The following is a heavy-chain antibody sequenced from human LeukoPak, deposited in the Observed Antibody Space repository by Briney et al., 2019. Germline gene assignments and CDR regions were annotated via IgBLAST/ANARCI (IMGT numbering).Heavy chain of an antibody. V-gene: IGHV3-48*03. CDR1: GFTFSSYE. CDR3: ARELVLLWFGEKLHNWFDP. J-gene: IGHJ5*02. Sequence: GGSLRLSCAASGFTFSSYEMNWVRQAPGKGLEWVSYISSSGSTIYYTDSVKGRFTISRDNAKNSLYLQMNSLRAEDTAVYYCARELVLLWFGEKLHNWFDPWGQGTLVTVSS. D-gene: IGHD3-10*01. CDR2: ISSSGSTI.